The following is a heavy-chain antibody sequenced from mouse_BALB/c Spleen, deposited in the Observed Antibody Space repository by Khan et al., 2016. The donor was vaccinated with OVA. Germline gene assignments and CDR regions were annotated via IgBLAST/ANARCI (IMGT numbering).Heavy chain of an antibody. J-gene: IGHJ3*01. CDR2: IRYDGNS. Sequence: EVKLEESGPGLVKPSQSLSLTCSVTGYSITSGYFWNWIRQFPGNKLEWMGYIRYDGNSNYNPSLKNRISITRDTSKNQFFLKLNSVTPEDTATYDCARGGSSGPAWFAYWGQGTLVTVSA. V-gene: IGHV3-6*02. CDR3: ARGGSSGPAWFAY. CDR1: GYSITSGYF. D-gene: IGHD3-1*01.